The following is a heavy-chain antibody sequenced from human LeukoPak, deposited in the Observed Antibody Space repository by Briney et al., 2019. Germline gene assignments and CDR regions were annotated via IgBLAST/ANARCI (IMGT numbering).Heavy chain of an antibody. D-gene: IGHD6-13*01. Sequence: PSETLSLTCNVSGYSISRGYYWGWIRLPPGKGLEWIGSIYQSGSTYYNPSLKSRVTISVDTSKNQFSLKLSSMTAADTAVHYCARLSSWYFGYWGQGTPVTVSS. CDR2: IYQSGST. CDR1: GYSISRGYY. J-gene: IGHJ4*02. CDR3: ARLSSWYFGY. V-gene: IGHV4-38-2*02.